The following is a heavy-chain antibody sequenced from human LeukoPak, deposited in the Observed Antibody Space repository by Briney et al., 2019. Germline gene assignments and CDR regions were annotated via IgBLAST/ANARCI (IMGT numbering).Heavy chain of an antibody. CDR3: TRDLRIRDNWLDP. CDR2: ICAYNGNT. CDR1: GYTFTSYG. D-gene: IGHD1-14*01. V-gene: IGHV1-18*01. Sequence: ASVKVSCKASGYTFTSYGISWVRQAPGQGREWMGWICAYNGNTNYAQKLQGGGTMTTDTSTSTAYMEPRSLRSDDTSVYYCTRDLRIRDNWLDPWGQGTLVTVSS. J-gene: IGHJ5*02.